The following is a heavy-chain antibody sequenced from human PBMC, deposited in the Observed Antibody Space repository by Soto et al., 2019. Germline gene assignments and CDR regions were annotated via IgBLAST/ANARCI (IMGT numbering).Heavy chain of an antibody. CDR2: TYYTGST. J-gene: IGHJ4*02. V-gene: IGHV4-39*01. CDR3: VSGPGTTADY. D-gene: IGHD1-1*01. CDR1: GGSISSTRYY. Sequence: QLQLQESGPGLVKPSETLSLTCTVSGGSISSTRYYWGWIRQPPGKGLDWIGTTYYTGSTYYNPSPKSRVTIAVDMSKNQFSLTVRSVTAAHTAVYYFVSGPGTTADYWGQGTLVTVSS.